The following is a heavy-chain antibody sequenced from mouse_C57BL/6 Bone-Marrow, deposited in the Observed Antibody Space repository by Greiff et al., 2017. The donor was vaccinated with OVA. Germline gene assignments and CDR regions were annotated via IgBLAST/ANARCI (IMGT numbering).Heavy chain of an antibody. Sequence: VQLQQSGAELVRPGASVKLSCTASGFNIKDDYMHWVKQRPEQGLEWIGWIDPENGDTEYASKFQGKATITADTSSNTAYLQLSSLTSEDTAVYYGTTEVADYYAMDYWGQGTSVTVSS. CDR3: TTEVADYYAMDY. CDR1: GFNIKDDY. V-gene: IGHV14-4*01. CDR2: IDPENGDT. J-gene: IGHJ4*01. D-gene: IGHD1-1*01.